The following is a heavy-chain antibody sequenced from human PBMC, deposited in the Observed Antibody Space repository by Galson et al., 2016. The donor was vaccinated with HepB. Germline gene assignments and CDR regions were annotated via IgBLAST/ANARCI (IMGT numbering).Heavy chain of an antibody. Sequence: SLRLSCAASGLTFSSYGMHWVRQAPGKGLEWVAVTSYDGTNEDYADSVKGRFNISRDNSKNTLYLQMNSLRAEDTAVYYCARDAYSSSFVYWFDPWGQGTLVTVSS. V-gene: IGHV3-30*03. J-gene: IGHJ5*02. CDR1: GLTFSSYG. CDR3: ARDAYSSSFVYWFDP. D-gene: IGHD6-13*01. CDR2: TSYDGTNE.